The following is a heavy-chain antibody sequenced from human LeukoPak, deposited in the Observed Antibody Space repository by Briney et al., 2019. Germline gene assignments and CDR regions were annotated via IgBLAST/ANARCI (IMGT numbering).Heavy chain of an antibody. CDR1: GYTFTSYA. V-gene: IGHV7-4-1*02. CDR3: ARGPKEYYDFWSGYAHYYYYYGMDV. J-gene: IGHJ6*02. D-gene: IGHD3-3*01. Sequence: ASVKVSCKASGYTFTSYAMNWVRQAPGQGLEWMGWINANTGNPTYAQGFTGRFVFSLDTSVSTAYLQISSLKAEDTAVYYCARGPKEYYDFWSGYAHYYYYYGMDVWGQGTTVTVSS. CDR2: INANTGNP.